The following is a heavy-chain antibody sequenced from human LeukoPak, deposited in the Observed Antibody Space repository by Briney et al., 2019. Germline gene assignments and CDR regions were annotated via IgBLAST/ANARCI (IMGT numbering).Heavy chain of an antibody. CDR1: GGSISTYY. Sequence: SETLSLTCTVSGGSISTYYWSWIRQPPGKGLEWIAYIDYSASTNYNPSLKSRVTISVDTSKNQFSLKLSSVTAADTAVYYCARDAGLEWLWRFDYWGQGTLVTVSS. V-gene: IGHV4-59*01. CDR3: ARDAGLEWLWRFDY. D-gene: IGHD3-3*01. J-gene: IGHJ4*02. CDR2: IDYSAST.